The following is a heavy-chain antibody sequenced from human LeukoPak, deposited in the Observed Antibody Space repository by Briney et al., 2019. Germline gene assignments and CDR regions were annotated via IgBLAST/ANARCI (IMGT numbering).Heavy chain of an antibody. V-gene: IGHV1-69*13. CDR3: AMSHRDYGSGRIFDY. Sequence: GASVKVSCKASGGTFTSYAISWVRQAPGQGLEWMGGIIPIFGTANYAQKFQGRVTITADESTSTAYMELSSLRSEDTAVYYCAMSHRDYGSGRIFDYWGQGTLVTVSS. CDR1: GGTFTSYA. D-gene: IGHD3-10*01. J-gene: IGHJ4*02. CDR2: IIPIFGTA.